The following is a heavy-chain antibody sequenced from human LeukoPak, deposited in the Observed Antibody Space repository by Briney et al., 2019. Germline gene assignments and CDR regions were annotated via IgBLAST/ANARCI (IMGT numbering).Heavy chain of an antibody. CDR1: GYTFTHYG. J-gene: IGHJ6*02. CDR2: ISAYNGNT. Sequence: ASVKVSCKASGYTFTHYGISWVRQAPGQGLEWMGWISAYNGNTNYAQKLQGRVTMTTDTSTSTAYMELRSLRSDDTAVYYCARATCSGGSCYHYYYYYYGMDVWGQGTTVTVSS. V-gene: IGHV1-18*01. CDR3: ARATCSGGSCYHYYYYYYGMDV. D-gene: IGHD2-15*01.